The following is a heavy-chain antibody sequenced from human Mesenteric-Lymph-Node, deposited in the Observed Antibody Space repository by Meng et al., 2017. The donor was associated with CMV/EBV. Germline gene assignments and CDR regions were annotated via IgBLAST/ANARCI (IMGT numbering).Heavy chain of an antibody. CDR2: IGGGGGST. V-gene: IGHV3-23*01. Sequence: GFTLSNYAMSWVRQAPGKGLEWVSAIGGGGGSTFYADSVKGRFTISRDNSKNTLHLQMNSLTAEDTAVYYCARQLGYCSRGTCYFDYWGQGTLVTVSS. CDR1: GFTLSNYA. D-gene: IGHD2-2*01. CDR3: ARQLGYCSRGTCYFDY. J-gene: IGHJ4*03.